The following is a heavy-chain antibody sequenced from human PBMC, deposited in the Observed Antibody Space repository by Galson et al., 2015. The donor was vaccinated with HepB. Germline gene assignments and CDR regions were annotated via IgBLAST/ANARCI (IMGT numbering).Heavy chain of an antibody. V-gene: IGHV4-59*01. CDR2: IYYSGST. CDR3: ARAPSAIVVRYFDV. Sequence: GSISSYYWSWIRQPPGKGLEWIGYIYYSGSTNYNPSLKSRVTMSVDTSKNQFSLRLGSVTAADTAVYFCARAPSAIVVRYFDVWGRGTLVTVSS. J-gene: IGHJ2*01. CDR1: GSISSYY. D-gene: IGHD3-22*01.